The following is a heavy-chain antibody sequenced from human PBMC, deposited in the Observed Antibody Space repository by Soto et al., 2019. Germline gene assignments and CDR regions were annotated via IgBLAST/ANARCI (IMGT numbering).Heavy chain of an antibody. CDR2: ISGSGGSR. D-gene: IGHD1-1*01. Sequence: PGGSLRLSCAASGFTFSSYAMSWVRQAPGEGLEWVSAISGSGGSRYYADSVKGRVTISRDNAKNTLYLQMNSLRAEDAAVYYCAKDIPKDWNYYYYGMDVWGQGTTVTVSS. J-gene: IGHJ6*02. V-gene: IGHV3-23*01. CDR1: GFTFSSYA. CDR3: AKDIPKDWNYYYYGMDV.